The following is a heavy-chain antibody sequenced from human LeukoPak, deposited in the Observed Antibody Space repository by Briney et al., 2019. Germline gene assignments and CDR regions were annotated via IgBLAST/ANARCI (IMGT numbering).Heavy chain of an antibody. J-gene: IGHJ6*03. CDR2: IKQDRSEK. D-gene: IGHD3-22*01. Sequence: GGSLRLSCAASGFIFSSYWMSWVRQAPGKGLEWVANIKQDRSEKYYVDSVKGRFTISRDNAKNSLYLQMNSLRAEDTAVYYCARGASGKEKWLPYYYYYMDVWGKGTTVTISS. CDR3: ARGASGKEKWLPYYYYYMDV. V-gene: IGHV3-7*01. CDR1: GFIFSSYW.